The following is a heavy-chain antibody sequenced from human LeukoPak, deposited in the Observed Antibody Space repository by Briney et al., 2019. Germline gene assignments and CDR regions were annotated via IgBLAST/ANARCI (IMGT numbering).Heavy chain of an antibody. CDR1: GGTFSSYA. J-gene: IGHJ5*02. CDR3: AREGYYDSSGYYSSWFDP. Sequence: EASVKVSCKASGGTFSSYAISLVRQAPGQGLEWMGGIIPVFGTANYAQKFQGRVTITTDESTSTAYMELSSLRSEDTAVYYCAREGYYDSSGYYSSWFDPWGQGTLVTVSS. V-gene: IGHV1-69*05. D-gene: IGHD3-22*01. CDR2: IIPVFGTA.